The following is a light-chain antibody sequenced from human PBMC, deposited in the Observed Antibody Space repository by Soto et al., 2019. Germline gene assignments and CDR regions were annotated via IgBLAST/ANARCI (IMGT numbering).Light chain of an antibody. J-gene: IGKJ1*01. CDR1: QEIRND. Sequence: AIQMTQSPSSLSASVGDRVTITCRARQEIRNDVGWYQQKPGKAPKLLIYAASSLQSGIPSRISGSGSCTDFTLTINSLQLVDFATYYCLRDHHYPWMFGQGSKVQIK. CDR3: LRDHHYPWM. CDR2: AAS. V-gene: IGKV1-6*01.